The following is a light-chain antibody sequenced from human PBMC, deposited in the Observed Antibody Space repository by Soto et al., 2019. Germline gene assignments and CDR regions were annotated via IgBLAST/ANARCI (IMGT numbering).Light chain of an antibody. Sequence: QSVLTQPPSVSGAPGQRVTVSCTGSRSNIGTSSDVHWYQQLPGTAPKLLIYGNTNRPSGVPDRFSASKSGTSASLAITGLQAEDQADYYCQSYDSSLSGYVFGTGTKLTVL. V-gene: IGLV1-40*01. J-gene: IGLJ1*01. CDR1: RSNIGTSSD. CDR2: GNT. CDR3: QSYDSSLSGYV.